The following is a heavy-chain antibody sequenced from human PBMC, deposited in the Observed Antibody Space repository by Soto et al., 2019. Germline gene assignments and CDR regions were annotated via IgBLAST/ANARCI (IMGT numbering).Heavy chain of an antibody. CDR3: AGGSRIAAAGGKDY. Sequence: GGSLRLSCVGSGITFSSYWMSWVRQAPGKGLEWVANINQAGNEKHYVDSVKGPFIISRDNAKNSLPLQMNSLRAEDTAVYYCAGGSRIAAAGGKDYWGQGTLVTVSS. J-gene: IGHJ4*02. D-gene: IGHD6-13*01. CDR1: GITFSSYW. V-gene: IGHV3-7*01. CDR2: INQAGNEK.